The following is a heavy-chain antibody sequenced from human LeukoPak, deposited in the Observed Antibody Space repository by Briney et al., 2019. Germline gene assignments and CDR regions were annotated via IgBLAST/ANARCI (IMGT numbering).Heavy chain of an antibody. J-gene: IGHJ6*03. CDR2: IETSGNT. D-gene: IGHD6-13*01. V-gene: IGHV4-4*07. CDR3: AREGYSSRRDYYYYMDV. Sequence: SETLSLTCTVSGGSISSYYWSWIRQPAGKGLEWIGRIETSGNTNYKPSLKSRVTMSVDTSKNQFSLKLNSVTAADTAVYYCAREGYSSRRDYYYYMDVWGKGTTVTISS. CDR1: GGSISSYY.